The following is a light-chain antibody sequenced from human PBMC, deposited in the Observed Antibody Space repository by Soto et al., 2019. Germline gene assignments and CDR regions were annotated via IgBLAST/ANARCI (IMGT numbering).Light chain of an antibody. J-gene: IGKJ1*01. V-gene: IGKV3-15*01. Sequence: EIVMTQSPATLSVSPGERATLSCRASQSVSSNLAWYQQKPGQAPRLVIYRASTRATGIPARFSGSGSGTEFTLTISSLQSEDSAVYSCHQYNNWPPTWTFGQGTKVEVK. CDR2: RAS. CDR1: QSVSSN. CDR3: HQYNNWPPTWT.